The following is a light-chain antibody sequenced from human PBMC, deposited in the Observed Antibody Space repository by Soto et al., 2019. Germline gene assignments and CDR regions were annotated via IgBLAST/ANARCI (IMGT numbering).Light chain of an antibody. J-gene: IGKJ4*01. CDR2: AAS. CDR3: QQLNSYPLT. Sequence: DIQLNQSPSFLSSSVGDRVTITCRASKGISSYLAWYQQKPGKAPKLLLYAASTLQSGVPSRFSGSGSGTEFTLTISSLQPEDFATYYCQQLNSYPLTFGGGTKVEIK. V-gene: IGKV1-9*01. CDR1: KGISSY.